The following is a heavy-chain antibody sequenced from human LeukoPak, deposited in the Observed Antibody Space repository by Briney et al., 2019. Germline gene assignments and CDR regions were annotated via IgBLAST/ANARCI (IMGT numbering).Heavy chain of an antibody. D-gene: IGHD5-24*01. CDR1: GFTFSSYA. CDR3: AAAEMATPLDFDY. J-gene: IGHJ4*02. Sequence: GGSLRLSCAASGFTFSSYAMTWVRQAPGKGLEWVSAISGSGGSTYYADSVKGRFTISRGNSKNTLYLQMNSLRAEDTAVYYCAAAEMATPLDFDYWGQGTLVTVSS. V-gene: IGHV3-23*01. CDR2: ISGSGGST.